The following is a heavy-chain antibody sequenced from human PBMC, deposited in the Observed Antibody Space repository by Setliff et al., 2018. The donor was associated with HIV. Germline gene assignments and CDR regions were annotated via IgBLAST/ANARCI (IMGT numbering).Heavy chain of an antibody. J-gene: IGHJ3*02. V-gene: IGHV1-18*01. CDR1: GGTFSSYA. CDR2: ISAYNGNT. Sequence: ASVKVSCKASGGTFSSYAISWVRQAPGQGLEWMGWISAYNGNTNYAQKLQGRVTMTTDTSTSTAYMELRSLRSDDTAVYYCARASSRLNCSGGSCYRAPYAFDIWGQGTMVTVSS. CDR3: ARASSRLNCSGGSCYRAPYAFDI. D-gene: IGHD2-15*01.